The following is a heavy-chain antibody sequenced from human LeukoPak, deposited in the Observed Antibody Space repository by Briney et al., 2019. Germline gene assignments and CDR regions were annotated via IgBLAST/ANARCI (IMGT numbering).Heavy chain of an antibody. D-gene: IGHD6-13*01. CDR1: GGSISSGGYY. CDR2: IYYSGST. J-gene: IGHJ3*02. V-gene: IGHV4-31*03. CDR3: AREDGYSSSWYDAFDI. Sequence: SETLSLTCTVSGGSISSGGYYWSWIRQHPGKGLEWIGYIYYSGSTYYNPSLKSRVTISVDTSKNQFSLKLSSVTAADTAVYYCAREDGYSSSWYDAFDIWGQGTMVTVSS.